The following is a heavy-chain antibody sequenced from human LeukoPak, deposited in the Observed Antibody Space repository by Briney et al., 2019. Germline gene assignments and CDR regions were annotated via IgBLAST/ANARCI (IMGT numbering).Heavy chain of an antibody. V-gene: IGHV3-23*01. CDR3: AKDKGGYSRY. CDR1: GFTFSNYA. Sequence: GGSLRLSCAASGFTFSNYAMSWVRQAPGKGPDWVSAISNSGTSTYYADSVKGRFSISRDNSRNTLYLQMNSLRAEDTAVYYCAKDKGGYSRYWGQGTLVTVSS. D-gene: IGHD5-18*01. CDR2: ISNSGTST. J-gene: IGHJ4*02.